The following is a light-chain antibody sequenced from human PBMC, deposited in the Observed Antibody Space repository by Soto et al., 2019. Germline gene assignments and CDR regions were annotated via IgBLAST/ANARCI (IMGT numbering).Light chain of an antibody. V-gene: IGLV2-8*01. Sequence: QSVLTQPPSASGSPRQTVTISCTGNSSDVGGYNFVSWYQQHPGKAPKLMIFQVSKRPSGVPDRFSGSTSGNTASLTVSGLQAEDEADYYCSSYAGSNNPYVFGTGTKVTVL. CDR1: SSDVGGYNF. CDR3: SSYAGSNNPYV. CDR2: QVS. J-gene: IGLJ1*01.